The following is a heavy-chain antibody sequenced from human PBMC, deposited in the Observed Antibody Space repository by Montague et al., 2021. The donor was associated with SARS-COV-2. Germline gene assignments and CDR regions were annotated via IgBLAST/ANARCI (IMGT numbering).Heavy chain of an antibody. D-gene: IGHD3-9*01. Sequence: TLSLTCTVSGDSIRSGYFYWGWIRQPPGKGLEWIGYIYYSGSTYYNPSLRSRVTISVDTSKNQFSLKLSSVTAADTAVYYCARAFDWLSIPRYWYFALWGRGTLVTVSS. CDR1: GDSIRSGYFY. CDR3: ARAFDWLSIPRYWYFAL. V-gene: IGHV4-30-4*08. CDR2: IYYSGST. J-gene: IGHJ2*01.